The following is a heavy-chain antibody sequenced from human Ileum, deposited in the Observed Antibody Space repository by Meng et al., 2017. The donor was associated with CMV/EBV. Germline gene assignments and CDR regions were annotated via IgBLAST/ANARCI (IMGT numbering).Heavy chain of an antibody. Sequence: QVRRLDSGPGLVNPSETLSLTCTVSGGSISGYYWSWIRQPATKGLEWIGRVYSSGSTDYNPSLQSRVTMSVDTSKNQFSLKLSSVTAADTAVYYCARGSSSWAFDYWGQGTLVTVSS. CDR1: GGSISGYY. CDR2: VYSSGST. J-gene: IGHJ4*02. D-gene: IGHD2-2*01. V-gene: IGHV4-4*07. CDR3: ARGSSSWAFDY.